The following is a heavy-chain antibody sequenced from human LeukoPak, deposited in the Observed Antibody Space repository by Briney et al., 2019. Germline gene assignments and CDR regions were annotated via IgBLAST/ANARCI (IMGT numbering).Heavy chain of an antibody. CDR1: GFTFSSYW. CDR2: IKQDGSEK. J-gene: IGHJ4*02. CDR3: ANEKLSSDY. V-gene: IGHV3-7*01. D-gene: IGHD4-23*01. Sequence: GGSLRLSCAASGFTFSSYWMSWVRQAPGKGLEWVANIKQDGSEKFYVDSVKGRFTISRDNAKNSLYLQMSSLRAEDTAVYYCANEKLSSDYWGQGTLVTVSS.